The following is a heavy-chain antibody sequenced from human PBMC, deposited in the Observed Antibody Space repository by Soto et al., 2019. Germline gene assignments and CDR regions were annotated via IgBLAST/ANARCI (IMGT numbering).Heavy chain of an antibody. CDR1: DESFIVYY. CDR3: ARDSTRRGACDI. V-gene: IGHV4-34*01. Sequence: SETLSLTCAFGDESFIVYYWTWIRQPPGKGLEWLGEINHAGSTNYNPSLKSRVTMSVDTSKSQFSLKLTSVNVADTAVYYCARDSTRRGACDIWGQGTRVTVSS. CDR2: INHAGST. J-gene: IGHJ3*02. D-gene: IGHD2-2*01.